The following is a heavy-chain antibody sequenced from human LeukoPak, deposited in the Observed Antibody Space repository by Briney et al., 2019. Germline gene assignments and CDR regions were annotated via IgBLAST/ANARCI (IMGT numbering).Heavy chain of an antibody. V-gene: IGHV3-11*04. CDR1: GFTFRDYY. D-gene: IGHD3-22*01. Sequence: GGSLRLSCAASGFTFRDYYMGWIRQAPGKGLEWVSYISSSGSTIYYADSVEGRFTISRDNAKNSLYLQMNSLRAEDTAVYYCARVMYYYDSSGQTYYFDYWGQGTLVTVSS. CDR3: ARVMYYYDSSGQTYYFDY. CDR2: ISSSGSTI. J-gene: IGHJ4*02.